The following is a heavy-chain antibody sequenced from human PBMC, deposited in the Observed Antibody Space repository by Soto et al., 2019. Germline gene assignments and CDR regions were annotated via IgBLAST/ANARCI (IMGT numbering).Heavy chain of an antibody. J-gene: IGHJ5*02. V-gene: IGHV4-34*01. Sequence: QVQLQQWGAGLLKPSETLSLTCAVYGGSFSGYYWSWIRQPPGKGLEWIGEINHSGSTNYNPSLKSRVTISVDTSKNQFSLKLSSVNAADTAVYYCARGRALLLWFGEYNWFDPWGQGTLVTVSS. CDR2: INHSGST. D-gene: IGHD3-10*01. CDR1: GGSFSGYY. CDR3: ARGRALLLWFGEYNWFDP.